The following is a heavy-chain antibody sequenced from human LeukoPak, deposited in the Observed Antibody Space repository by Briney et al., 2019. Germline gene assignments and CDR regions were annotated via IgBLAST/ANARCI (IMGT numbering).Heavy chain of an antibody. CDR3: AKKDGDF. V-gene: IGHV4-4*07. Sequence: SETLSLTCTVSGGSISSYYWSWIRQPAGKGLEWIGRIHTSGSTNYNPSLKSRVIMSVDTSRNQLSLKLTSLTAADMAVYYCAKKDGDFWGQGTLVSVSS. J-gene: IGHJ4*02. CDR2: IHTSGST. CDR1: GGSISSYY.